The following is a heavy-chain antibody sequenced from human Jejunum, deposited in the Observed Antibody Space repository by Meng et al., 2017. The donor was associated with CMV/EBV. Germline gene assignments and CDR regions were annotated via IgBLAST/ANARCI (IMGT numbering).Heavy chain of an antibody. CDR3: ARVGGGYANYYFDF. V-gene: IGHV3-74*01. D-gene: IGHD5-12*01. J-gene: IGHJ4*02. CDR2: INGGGSST. CDR1: GSTFSSYG. Sequence: SGSTFSSYGMHWVRQAQGRWLVWVSRINGGGSSTSYADSVKGRFTISRDNAKNTLYLQMDSLRAEDTAVYYCARVGGGYANYYFDFWGQGTLVTVSS.